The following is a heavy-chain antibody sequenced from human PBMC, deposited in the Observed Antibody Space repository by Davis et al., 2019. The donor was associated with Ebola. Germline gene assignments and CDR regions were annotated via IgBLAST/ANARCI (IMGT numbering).Heavy chain of an antibody. J-gene: IGHJ5*02. D-gene: IGHD2-15*01. V-gene: IGHV4-39*07. Sequence: MPSETLSLTCTVSGGSITNSNFYWGWIRQPPGKGLEWIGSINYRGSTSYNPSLRSRVTISVDTSKNQFSLRLTSVTAADTAVYYCARLVRCSGGSCYRRAHNWFDPWGPGTLVTVSS. CDR1: GGSITNSNFY. CDR3: ARLVRCSGGSCYRRAHNWFDP. CDR2: INYRGST.